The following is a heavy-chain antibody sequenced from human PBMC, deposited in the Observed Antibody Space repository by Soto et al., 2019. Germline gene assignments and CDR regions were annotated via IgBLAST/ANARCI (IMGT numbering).Heavy chain of an antibody. J-gene: IGHJ5*02. CDR1: GFTFSSYG. Sequence: PGGSLRLSCAASGFTFSSYGMHWVRQAPGKGLEWVAVISYDGSNKYYADSVKGRFTISRDNSKNTLYLQMNSLRAEDTAVYYCAKDSDIVVVVAALEFDPWGQGTLVTVSS. D-gene: IGHD2-15*01. V-gene: IGHV3-30*18. CDR2: ISYDGSNK. CDR3: AKDSDIVVVVAALEFDP.